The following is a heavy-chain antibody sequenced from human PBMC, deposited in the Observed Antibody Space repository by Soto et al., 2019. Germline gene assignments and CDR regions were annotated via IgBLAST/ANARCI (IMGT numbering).Heavy chain of an antibody. Sequence: SETLSLTCAVYGGSFSGYYWSWIRQPPGKGLEWIGEINHSGSTNYNPSLKSRVTISVDTSKNQFSLKLSSVTAADTAVYYCARDKLRFESYDYIWGSYRPASYYFDYWGQGTLVTVSS. V-gene: IGHV4-34*01. CDR1: GGSFSGYY. CDR2: INHSGST. J-gene: IGHJ4*02. D-gene: IGHD3-16*02. CDR3: ARDKLRFESYDYIWGSYRPASYYFDY.